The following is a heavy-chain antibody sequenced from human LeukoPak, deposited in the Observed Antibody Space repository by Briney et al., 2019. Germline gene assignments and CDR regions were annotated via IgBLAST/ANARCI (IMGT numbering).Heavy chain of an antibody. Sequence: ASVKVSCKASGGTFTSYAISWVRQAPGQGLEWMGGIIPIFGTANYAQKFQGRVTITADESTSTAYMELSSLGSEDTAVYYCARGHRLERQLLWGTFDYWGQGTLVTVSS. CDR2: IIPIFGTA. J-gene: IGHJ4*02. CDR1: GGTFTSYA. D-gene: IGHD2-2*01. CDR3: ARGHRLERQLLWGTFDY. V-gene: IGHV1-69*13.